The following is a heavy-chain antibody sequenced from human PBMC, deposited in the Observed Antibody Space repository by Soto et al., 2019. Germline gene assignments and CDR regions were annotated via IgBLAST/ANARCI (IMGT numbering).Heavy chain of an antibody. V-gene: IGHV3-23*01. CDR2: ISVSGGST. CDR3: AKVRGSSSSPYYYYGMDV. Sequence: PGGSLRLSCAASGFTFSSYAMSWVRQAPGKGLEWVSAISVSGGSTYYADSVKGRFTISRDNSKNTLYLQMNSLRAEDTAVYYCAKVRGSSSSPYYYYGMDVWGQGTTVTVSS. D-gene: IGHD6-6*01. J-gene: IGHJ6*02. CDR1: GFTFSSYA.